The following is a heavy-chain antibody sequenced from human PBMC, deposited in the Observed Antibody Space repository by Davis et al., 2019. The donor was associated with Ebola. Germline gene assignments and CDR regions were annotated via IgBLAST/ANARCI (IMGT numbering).Heavy chain of an antibody. CDR3: ARHGSSSWYGGGYYYYYGMDV. CDR1: GYSFTSYW. Sequence: GESLKISCKGSGYSFTSYWIGWVRQMPGKGLEWMGIIYPGDSDTRYSPSFQGQVTISADKSISTAYLQWSSLKASDTAMYYCARHGSSSWYGGGYYYYYGMDVWGQGTTVTVSS. J-gene: IGHJ6*02. D-gene: IGHD6-13*01. V-gene: IGHV5-51*01. CDR2: IYPGDSDT.